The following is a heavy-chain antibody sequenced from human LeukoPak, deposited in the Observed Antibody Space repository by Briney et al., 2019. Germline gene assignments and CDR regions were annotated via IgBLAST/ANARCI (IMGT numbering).Heavy chain of an antibody. CDR1: GFTFSSYA. V-gene: IGHV3-30-3*01. D-gene: IGHD5-24*01. Sequence: HPGRSLRLSCAASGFTFSSYAMHWVRQAPGKGLEWVALIAYDESNKYYTDSVRGRFTISRDNSKNTLYLQMDSLRAEDTAVYYCAKDFWEMSTTDYWGQGTLVTVSS. CDR3: AKDFWEMSTTDY. J-gene: IGHJ4*02. CDR2: IAYDESNK.